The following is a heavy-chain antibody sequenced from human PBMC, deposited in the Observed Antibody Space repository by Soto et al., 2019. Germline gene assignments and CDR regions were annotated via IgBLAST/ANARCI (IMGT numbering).Heavy chain of an antibody. Sequence: GGSLRLSCVVSGFIFSEYQFNWVRQAPGKGLEWVASISSSSSYIYYADSVKGRFTISRDNAKNSLYLQMNSLRAEDTAVYYCARGPRATEYYYYGMDVWGQGTTVTVSS. D-gene: IGHD1-26*01. CDR2: ISSSSSYI. CDR1: GFIFSEYQ. CDR3: ARGPRATEYYYYGMDV. V-gene: IGHV3-21*01. J-gene: IGHJ6*02.